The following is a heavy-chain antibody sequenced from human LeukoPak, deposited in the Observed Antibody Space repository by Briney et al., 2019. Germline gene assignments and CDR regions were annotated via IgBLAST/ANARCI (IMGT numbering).Heavy chain of an antibody. D-gene: IGHD7-27*01. CDR3: AKELNWGSPPFDY. J-gene: IGHJ4*02. CDR1: GFIFTGYF. Sequence: GGSLRLSCAASGFIFTGYFMSWVRQAPGKGLEWVSTFSASGSNTYYADSVKGRFTISRDNSKNTLYLQMNSLRAEDTALYYCAKELNWGSPPFDYWGQGTLVTVSS. CDR2: FSASGSNT. V-gene: IGHV3-23*01.